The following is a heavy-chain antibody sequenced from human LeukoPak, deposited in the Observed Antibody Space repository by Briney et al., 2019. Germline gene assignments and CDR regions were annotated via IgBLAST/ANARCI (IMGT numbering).Heavy chain of an antibody. CDR2: ISSNGGST. Sequence: GGSLRLSCAASGFTFSSYAMHWVRQAPGKGLEYVSAISSNGGSTYYANSVKGRFTISRDNSKNTLYLQMGSLRAEDMAVYYCARVGYDILTGYYDYWGQGTLVTVSS. V-gene: IGHV3-64*01. CDR3: ARVGYDILTGYYDY. J-gene: IGHJ4*02. D-gene: IGHD3-9*01. CDR1: GFTFSSYA.